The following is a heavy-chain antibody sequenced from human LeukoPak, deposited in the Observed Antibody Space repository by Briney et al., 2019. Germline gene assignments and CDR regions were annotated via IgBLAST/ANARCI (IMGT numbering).Heavy chain of an antibody. CDR3: ARDGDTSGYTD. J-gene: IGHJ4*02. V-gene: IGHV3-7*01. CDR2: IKQDGSEK. CDR1: GFTFSLYW. D-gene: IGHD3-22*01. Sequence: GGSLRLSCEASGFTFSLYWMSWVRQAPGKGLEWVANIKQDGSEKYYVDSVKGRFTISRDNATNSLYLQMNSLRADDTAVYYCARDGDTSGYTDWGQGTLVTVSS.